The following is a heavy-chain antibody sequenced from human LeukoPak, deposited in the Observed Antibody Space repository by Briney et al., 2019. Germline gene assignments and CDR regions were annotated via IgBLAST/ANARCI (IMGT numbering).Heavy chain of an antibody. J-gene: IGHJ5*02. V-gene: IGHV3-23*01. CDR2: ISNSGGTT. CDR1: GFTFSNYA. CDR3: AKSGCSSTSCYSILSGWLDP. Sequence: GGSLRLSCAASGFTFSNYALNWVRQAPGKGLEWVSGISNSGGTTYYADSVKGRFTISRDNSKNTLYLQMNSLRAEDTAVYYGAKSGCSSTSCYSILSGWLDPWGQGTLVTVSS. D-gene: IGHD2-2*02.